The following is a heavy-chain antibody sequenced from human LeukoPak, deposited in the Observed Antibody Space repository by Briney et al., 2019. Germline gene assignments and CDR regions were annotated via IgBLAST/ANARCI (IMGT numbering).Heavy chain of an antibody. D-gene: IGHD1-26*01. CDR3: AKYGPQDSGSSHFDY. Sequence: GGSLRLSCAASGFTFSSYAMSWVRQAPGKGLEWVSAIRDSGSSTHYADSVKGRFTTSRDNSKNTLFLQMNSLRAEDTAIYYCAKYGPQDSGSSHFDYWGQGALVAVSS. V-gene: IGHV3-23*01. J-gene: IGHJ4*02. CDR1: GFTFSSYA. CDR2: IRDSGSST.